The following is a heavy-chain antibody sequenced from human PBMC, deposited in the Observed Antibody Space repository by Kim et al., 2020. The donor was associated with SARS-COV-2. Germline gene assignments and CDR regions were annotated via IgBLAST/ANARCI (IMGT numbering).Heavy chain of an antibody. V-gene: IGHV4-34*01. J-gene: IGHJ6*02. CDR1: SGSFSGHY. D-gene: IGHD2-2*02. Sequence: SETLSLTCGVYSGSFSGHYWSWIRQPPGKGLEWIGKIHESGSTNYNPSLKSRATISIDTSKNQFSLRLSPLTAADTGFYYCARGRAGVVPAPILGLGQHYAYFIMDVWGHGTTVTVSS. CDR2: IHESGST. CDR3: ARGRAGVVPAPILGLGQHYAYFIMDV.